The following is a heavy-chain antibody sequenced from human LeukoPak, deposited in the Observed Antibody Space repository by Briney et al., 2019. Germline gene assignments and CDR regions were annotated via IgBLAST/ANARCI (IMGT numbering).Heavy chain of an antibody. V-gene: IGHV1-69*13. CDR2: IIPIFGTA. CDR1: GGTFSSYA. D-gene: IGHD6-13*01. Sequence: SVKVSCKASGGTFSSYAISWVRQAPGQGLEWMGGIIPIFGTANYAQKFQGRVTITADESTSTAYMELSSLRSEDTAVYYCARSPAGAAAGTYYFDYWGQGTLVTVSS. CDR3: ARSPAGAAAGTYYFDY. J-gene: IGHJ4*02.